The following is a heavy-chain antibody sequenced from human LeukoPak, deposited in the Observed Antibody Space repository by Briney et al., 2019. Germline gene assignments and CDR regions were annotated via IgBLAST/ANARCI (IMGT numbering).Heavy chain of an antibody. CDR3: ARDDAGSRDGYNAPNDY. Sequence: GGSLRLSCAASGFTFSSYSMNWVRQAPGKGLEWVSSISSSSSYIYYADSVKGRFTISRDNPKNSLYLQMNSLRAEDTAVYYCARDDAGSRDGYNAPNDYWGQGTLVTVSS. CDR2: ISSSSSYI. CDR1: GFTFSSYS. V-gene: IGHV3-21*01. J-gene: IGHJ4*02. D-gene: IGHD5-24*01.